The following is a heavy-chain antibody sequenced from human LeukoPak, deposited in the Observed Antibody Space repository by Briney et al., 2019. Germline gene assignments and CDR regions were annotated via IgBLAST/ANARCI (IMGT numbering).Heavy chain of an antibody. Sequence: PGGSLRLSCAASGFTFDDYAMHWVRQAQGKGLEWVSLISWDGGSTYYADSVKGRFTISRDNSKNSLYLQMNSLRTEDTALYYCAKGETMVRGAPSRFDPWGQETLVTVSS. CDR2: ISWDGGST. J-gene: IGHJ5*02. CDR3: AKGETMVRGAPSRFDP. V-gene: IGHV3-43*01. D-gene: IGHD3-10*01. CDR1: GFTFDDYA.